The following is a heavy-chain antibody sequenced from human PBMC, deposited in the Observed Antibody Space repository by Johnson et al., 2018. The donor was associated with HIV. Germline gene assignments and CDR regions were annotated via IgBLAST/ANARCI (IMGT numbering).Heavy chain of an antibody. CDR2: IKSKTDGGTT. CDR1: GFTFNNAW. J-gene: IGHJ3*02. Sequence: VQLVESGGGVVQPGRSRRLSCAASGFTFNNAWMSWVRQAPGKGLEWVGRIKSKTDGGTTDYAAPVKGRFTISRDDSKNTLYLQMNSLKTEDTALYYCARESLLITPRRDDAFDIWGQGTMVTVSS. V-gene: IGHV3-15*01. D-gene: IGHD3-9*01. CDR3: ARESLLITPRRDDAFDI.